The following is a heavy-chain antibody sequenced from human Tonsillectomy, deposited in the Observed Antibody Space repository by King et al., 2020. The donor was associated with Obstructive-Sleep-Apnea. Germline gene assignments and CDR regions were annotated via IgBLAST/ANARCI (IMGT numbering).Heavy chain of an antibody. J-gene: IGHJ4*02. CDR1: GFTFSSYA. D-gene: IGHD3-10*02. CDR2: ISFDGSNK. Sequence: VQLVESGGGVVQPGRSLRPSCAASGFTFSSYAMHWVRQAPGKGLEWVAGISFDGSNKYYADSVKGRFTISRDNSKNTMYLQMNSLKAEDTAVYYCARDSGYVSLYFCFDYWGQGTLVTVSS. V-gene: IGHV3-30*04. CDR3: ARDSGYVSLYFCFDY.